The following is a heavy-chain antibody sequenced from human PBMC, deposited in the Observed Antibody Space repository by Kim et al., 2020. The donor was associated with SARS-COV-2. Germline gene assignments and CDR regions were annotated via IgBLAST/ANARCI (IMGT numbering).Heavy chain of an antibody. J-gene: IGHJ3*02. D-gene: IGHD3-22*01. CDR2: FDPEDGET. Sequence: ASVKVSCKVSGYTLTELSMHWVRQAPGKGLEWMGGFDPEDGETIYAQKFQGRVTMTEDTSTDTAYMELSSLRSEDTAVYYCAAYYYDSSGYYAFDIWGQGTMVTVSS. CDR1: GYTLTELS. V-gene: IGHV1-24*01. CDR3: AAYYYDSSGYYAFDI.